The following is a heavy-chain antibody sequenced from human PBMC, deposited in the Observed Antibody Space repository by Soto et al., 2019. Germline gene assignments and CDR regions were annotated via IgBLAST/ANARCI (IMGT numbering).Heavy chain of an antibody. D-gene: IGHD2-8*02. CDR2: SGGGGGTT. J-gene: IGHJ6*02. V-gene: IGHV3-23*01. CDR3: ARDWTGNTCPCLDV. Sequence: EVQLWESGGGLVQPGGSLRLSCAASGFTFSNYALTWVRQSPGKGLEWVSTSGGGGGTTYYADSVKGRFMISRDNSKNTLSLQMSSLRVEDTAIYYCARDWTGNTCPCLDVWGQGTAVSVSS. CDR1: GFTFSNYA.